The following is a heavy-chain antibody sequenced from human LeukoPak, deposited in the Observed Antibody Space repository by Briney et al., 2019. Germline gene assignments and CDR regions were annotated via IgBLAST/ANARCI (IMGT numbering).Heavy chain of an antibody. CDR1: GFKFSSYW. J-gene: IGHJ5*02. Sequence: GGSLRLSCAASGFKFSSYWMTWVRQAPGKGLEWLAKIKQDGSEKHYVDSVKGRFTISRDNAKNSLYLQMNSLRAEDTAVYRCAREVVGRRLGSWFDPWGQGTLVTVSS. D-gene: IGHD3-16*01. CDR2: IKQDGSEK. V-gene: IGHV3-7*01. CDR3: AREVVGRRLGSWFDP.